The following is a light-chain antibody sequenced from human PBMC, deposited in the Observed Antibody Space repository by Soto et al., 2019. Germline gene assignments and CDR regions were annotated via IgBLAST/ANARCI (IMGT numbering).Light chain of an antibody. CDR1: SSDVGGYNY. Sequence: QSVLTQPASLSGSPGQSITISCTGTSSDVGGYNYVSWYQQRPGKVPRLMIYDVSNRPSGVSNRFSGSKSGNTASLTISGLQAEDEADYYCTSNTSSDTYVFGTGTKVTVL. CDR3: TSNTSSDTYV. CDR2: DVS. V-gene: IGLV2-14*01. J-gene: IGLJ1*01.